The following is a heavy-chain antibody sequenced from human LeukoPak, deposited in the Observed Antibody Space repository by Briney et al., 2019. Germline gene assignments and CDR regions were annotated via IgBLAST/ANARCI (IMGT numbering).Heavy chain of an antibody. V-gene: IGHV5-51*01. J-gene: IGHJ3*02. Sequence: GESLKISCKGSGYRFTNYWIGWVRQMPGKGLEWMGIIYPGDSDTRYSPSFEGQVTISADRSISTAYLQWSSLEASDTAMYYCARPHGDGPEDAFDIWGQGTMVTVSS. D-gene: IGHD4-17*01. CDR3: ARPHGDGPEDAFDI. CDR1: GYRFTNYW. CDR2: IYPGDSDT.